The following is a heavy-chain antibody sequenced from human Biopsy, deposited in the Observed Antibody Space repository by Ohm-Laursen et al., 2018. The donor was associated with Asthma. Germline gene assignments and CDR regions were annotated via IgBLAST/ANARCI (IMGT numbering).Heavy chain of an antibody. Sequence: GTLSLTCTVSGGSMTPTSHYWDWIRQAPGKGLEWIGYISYGGKTSYNPSLKNRVTISRDTSKNQFSLRLTSVIAADTAVYFCARRITIFGVVQKDHGMDAWGQGTTVTVSS. D-gene: IGHD3-3*01. V-gene: IGHV4-39*01. CDR1: GGSMTPTSHY. J-gene: IGHJ6*02. CDR3: ARRITIFGVVQKDHGMDA. CDR2: ISYGGKT.